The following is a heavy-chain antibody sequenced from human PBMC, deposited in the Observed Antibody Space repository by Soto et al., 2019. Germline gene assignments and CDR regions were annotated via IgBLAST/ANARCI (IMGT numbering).Heavy chain of an antibody. D-gene: IGHD3-10*01. CDR2: TYYRSKWHY. J-gene: IGHJ4*02. CDR3: ARTLRGRGVKYFDD. Sequence: SQTLSLTCAISGDSVSNNSVAWNWVRQSPSRGLEWLGRTYYRSKWHYDYAPSVRSRITINPDTSKNHFSLQLNSVSPEDASVYYCARTLRGRGVKYFDDWGQGTLVTVSS. CDR1: GDSVSNNSVA. V-gene: IGHV6-1*01.